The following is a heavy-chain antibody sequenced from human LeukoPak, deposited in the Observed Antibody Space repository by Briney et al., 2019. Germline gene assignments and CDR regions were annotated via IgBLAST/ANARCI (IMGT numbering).Heavy chain of an antibody. D-gene: IGHD3-3*01. CDR3: ARTYDFGRGPPGDAFDN. CDR2: IDARSGIT. V-gene: IGHV3-48*01. J-gene: IGHJ3*02. CDR1: GFIFSNSA. Sequence: GGSLRLSCAASGFIFSNSAMNWVRQAPGKGPEWVSYIDARSGITYYADSVQGRFTISRDNAKESVFLQMNSLRADDTAVYYCARTYDFGRGPPGDAFDNWGPGTLVIVSS.